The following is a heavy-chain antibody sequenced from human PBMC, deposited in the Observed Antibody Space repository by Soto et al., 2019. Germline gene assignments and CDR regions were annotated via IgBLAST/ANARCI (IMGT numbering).Heavy chain of an antibody. J-gene: IGHJ6*03. V-gene: IGHV1-8*01. CDR1: GYTFTSYD. D-gene: IGHD4-17*01. CDR3: ARDSGWYGDYNYYYYYMDV. CDR2: MNPNSGNT. Sequence: QVQLVQSGAEVKKPGASVKVSCKASGYTFTSYDINWVRQATGQGPEWMGWMNPNSGNTGYAQKCQGRVTMTRNTSISTAYVELSSLRSEDTAVYYCARDSGWYGDYNYYYYYMDVWGKGTTVTVSS.